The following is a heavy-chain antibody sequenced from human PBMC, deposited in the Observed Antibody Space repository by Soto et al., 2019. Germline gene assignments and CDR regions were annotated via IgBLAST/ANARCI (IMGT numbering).Heavy chain of an antibody. CDR3: ARESGGTGLDV. CDR1: GFTFSAFE. D-gene: IGHD1-1*01. CDR2: IYNSGSTM. J-gene: IGHJ6*02. Sequence: GGSLRLSCAASGFTFSAFEMNWVRQAPGKGLEWLSYIYNSGSTMTYADSVKGRFAISRDNAKNSLYLQMYSLRAEDTAVYYCARESGGTGLDVWGQGTTVTVSS. V-gene: IGHV3-48*03.